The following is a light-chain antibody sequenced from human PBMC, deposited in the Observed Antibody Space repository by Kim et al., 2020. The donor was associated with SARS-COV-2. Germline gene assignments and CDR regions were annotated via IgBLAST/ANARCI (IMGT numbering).Light chain of an antibody. CDR3: QQYIRSPYS. V-gene: IGKV3-20*01. Sequence: EVLLTQSPGTLSLSPGERATLSCRASQRISSNYLAWYQHKPGQAPSLLIHDASSRATGIPARFSGSGSGTDFTLTISSLQPEDFAVYYCQQYIRSPYSFGQGTKLEI. J-gene: IGKJ2*03. CDR1: QRISSNY. CDR2: DAS.